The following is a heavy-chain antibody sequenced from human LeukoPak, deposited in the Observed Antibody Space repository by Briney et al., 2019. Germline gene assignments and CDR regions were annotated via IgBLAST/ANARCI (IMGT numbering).Heavy chain of an antibody. CDR3: AKSGSQRSHGSGYYLDAFDI. D-gene: IGHD3-22*01. Sequence: PGGSLRLSCAASGFTFDDYAMHWVRQAPGKGLEWVSLISGDGGSTYYADSVKGRFTISRDNSKNSLYLQMNSLRTEDTALYYCAKSGSQRSHGSGYYLDAFDIWGQGTMVTVSS. V-gene: IGHV3-43*02. CDR2: ISGDGGST. CDR1: GFTFDDYA. J-gene: IGHJ3*02.